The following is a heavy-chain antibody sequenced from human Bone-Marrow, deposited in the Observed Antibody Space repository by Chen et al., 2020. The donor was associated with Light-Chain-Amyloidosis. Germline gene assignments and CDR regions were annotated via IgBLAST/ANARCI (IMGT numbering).Heavy chain of an antibody. CDR1: GGSISSYY. D-gene: IGHD7-27*01. CDR2: IYYSGST. CDR3: AKEVNWGSEWS. V-gene: IGHV4-59*12. J-gene: IGHJ4*01. Sequence: QVQLQESGPGLVKPSETLSLTCTVSGGSISSYYWSCIRQPPGKGLEWIGYIYYSGSTNYNPSLKSRVTLSIDTSKNQFSLKLTSVTAADTAVYYCAKEVNWGSEWSWGQGTLVTVSS.